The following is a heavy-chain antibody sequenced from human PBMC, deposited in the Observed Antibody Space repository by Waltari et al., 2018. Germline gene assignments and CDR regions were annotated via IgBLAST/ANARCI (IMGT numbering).Heavy chain of an antibody. CDR3: ARGSHNWNVGFDP. CDR2: SSSSSSYI. V-gene: IGHV3-21*01. J-gene: IGHJ5*02. CDR1: GFTFSSYS. D-gene: IGHD1-20*01. Sequence: EVQLVESGGGLVKPGGSLRLSCAASGFTFSSYSMNWVRQAPGKGLEWVSSSSSSSSYIYYADSVKGRFTISRDNAKNSLYLQMNSLRAEDTAVYYCARGSHNWNVGFDPWGQGTLVTVSS.